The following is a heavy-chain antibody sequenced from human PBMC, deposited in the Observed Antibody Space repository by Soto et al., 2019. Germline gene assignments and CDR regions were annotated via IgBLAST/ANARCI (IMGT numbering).Heavy chain of an antibody. V-gene: IGHV1-18*01. CDR2: ISAYNGNT. D-gene: IGHD6-13*01. CDR3: AIGGIAAAGKSYYYGMDV. CDR1: GYTFTSYG. J-gene: IGHJ6*02. Sequence: ASVKVSCKASGYTFTSYGISWARQAPGQGLEWMGWISAYNGNTNYAQKLQGRVTMTTDTSTSTAYMELRSLRSDDTAVYYCAIGGIAAAGKSYYYGMDVWGQGTTVTVSS.